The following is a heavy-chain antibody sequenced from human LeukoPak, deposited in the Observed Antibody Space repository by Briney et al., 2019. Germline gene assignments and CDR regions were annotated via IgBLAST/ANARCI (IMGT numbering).Heavy chain of an antibody. J-gene: IGHJ4*02. D-gene: IGHD2-2*01. CDR1: GGSISSYY. Sequence: PSETLSLTCTLSGGSISSYYWSWIRQPPGKGLEWIGYIYYSGSTNYNPTLKSRVTISVDTSKNQFSLKLSSVTAADTAVYYCARTTRKDYFDYWGQGTLVTVSS. CDR3: ARTTRKDYFDY. V-gene: IGHV4-59*08. CDR2: IYYSGST.